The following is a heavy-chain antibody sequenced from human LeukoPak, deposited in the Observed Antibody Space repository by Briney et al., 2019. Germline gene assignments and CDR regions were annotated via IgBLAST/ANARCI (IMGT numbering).Heavy chain of an antibody. D-gene: IGHD4-17*01. CDR3: ARARAVTVTAPFDY. Sequence: GGSLRLSCAASGFTFSSYSLNWVGQAPGKGLEWVSSISSSSSYIYYADSVKGRFTISRDNAKNSLYLQMNSLRAEDTAVYYCARARAVTVTAPFDYWGQGTLVTVSS. J-gene: IGHJ4*02. V-gene: IGHV3-21*01. CDR1: GFTFSSYS. CDR2: ISSSSSYI.